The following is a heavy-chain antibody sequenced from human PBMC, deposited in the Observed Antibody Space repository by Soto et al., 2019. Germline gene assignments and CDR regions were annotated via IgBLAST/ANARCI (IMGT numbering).Heavy chain of an antibody. Sequence: GGSLRLSCTASGFTFSTYWMSWVRQAPGMGLEWVANIGEDGSEKYYVDSVKGRFTISRDNAKNSLYLQMNSLRADDTAVYYCARGSGGHNYYYGMDVWGQGTTVTASS. V-gene: IGHV3-7*03. D-gene: IGHD2-15*01. CDR1: GFTFSTYW. CDR3: ARGSGGHNYYYGMDV. J-gene: IGHJ6*02. CDR2: IGEDGSEK.